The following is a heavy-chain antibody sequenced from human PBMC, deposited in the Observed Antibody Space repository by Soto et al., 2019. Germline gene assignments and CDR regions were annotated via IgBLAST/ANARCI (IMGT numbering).Heavy chain of an antibody. CDR1: GGTFSSYA. V-gene: IGHV1-69*01. Sequence: QVQLVQSGAEVKKPGSSVKVSCKASGGTFSSYAISWVRQAPGQGLEWMGGIIPIFGTANYAQKFQGRVTITADESTSKGYGELGSLGSEDPAVYYCARARGSYGGGDDYWGQGTLVTVSS. D-gene: IGHD1-26*01. CDR2: IIPIFGTA. CDR3: ARARGSYGGGDDY. J-gene: IGHJ4*02.